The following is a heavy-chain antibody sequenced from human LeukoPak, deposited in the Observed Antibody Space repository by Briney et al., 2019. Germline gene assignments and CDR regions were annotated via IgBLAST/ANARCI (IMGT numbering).Heavy chain of an antibody. J-gene: IGHJ3*01. CDR1: GGSISGYY. CDR2: IYYTGSS. CDR3: ARRVVVVTANDKTDAFDV. D-gene: IGHD2-21*02. Sequence: PSETLSLTCTVSGGSISGYYWNWIRQPPGEGLEWIGYIYYTGSSNYNPSLKSRVSISLDTSKNQFSLKLSSVTAADTAVYYCARRVVVVTANDKTDAFDVWGQGTVVTVSS. V-gene: IGHV4-59*01.